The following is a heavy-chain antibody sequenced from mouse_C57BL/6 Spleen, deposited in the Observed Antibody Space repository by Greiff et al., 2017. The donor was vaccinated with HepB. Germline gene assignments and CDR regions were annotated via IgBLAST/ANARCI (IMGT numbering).Heavy chain of an antibody. D-gene: IGHD1-1*01. CDR1: GFNIKDDY. J-gene: IGHJ2*01. V-gene: IGHV14-4*01. CDR3: TSYGSSYSGYFDY. Sequence: EVQLQQSGAELVRPGASVKLSCTASGFNIKDDYMHWVKQRPEQGLEWIGWIDPENGDTEYASKFQGKATITADTSSNTAYLQLSSLTSEDTAVYHCTSYGSSYSGYFDYWGQGTTLTVSS. CDR2: IDPENGDT.